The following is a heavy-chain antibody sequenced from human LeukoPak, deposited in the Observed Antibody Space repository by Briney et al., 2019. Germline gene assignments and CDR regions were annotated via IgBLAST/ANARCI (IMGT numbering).Heavy chain of an antibody. J-gene: IGHJ4*02. CDR1: GYTFTDYY. CDR2: INPNSGDL. Sequence: ASVKVSCKASGYTFTDYYMHWVRQAPGQGLEWMGWINPNSGDLSSAQKFQGRVTMTKDTSLSTAYMELSSLRSDDMAVYYCARRPPSIVVVPSALDYWGQGTLVTVSS. CDR3: ARRPPSIVVVPSALDY. V-gene: IGHV1-2*02. D-gene: IGHD2-2*01.